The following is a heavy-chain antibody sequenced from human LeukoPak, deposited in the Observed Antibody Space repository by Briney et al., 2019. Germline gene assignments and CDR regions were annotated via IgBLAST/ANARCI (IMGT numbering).Heavy chain of an antibody. Sequence: GASVKVSCKASGYVFTTYGFSWVRQAPGQGLEWMGWISTYNGNPNYAQKFQGRLTMTTDTSTSTVFMELRSLRSDDTAVYFCARTFDYYHPSGFLEMDSWGQGTPVTVSS. CDR1: GYVFTTYG. D-gene: IGHD3-22*01. V-gene: IGHV1-18*01. CDR2: ISTYNGNP. CDR3: ARTFDYYHPSGFLEMDS. J-gene: IGHJ4*02.